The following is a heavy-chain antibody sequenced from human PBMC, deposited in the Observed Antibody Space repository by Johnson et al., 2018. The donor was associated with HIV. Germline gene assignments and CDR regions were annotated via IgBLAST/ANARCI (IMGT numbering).Heavy chain of an antibody. Sequence: VQLVESGGGLVKPGGSLRLSCVASGFTFSDYYMTWIRQAPGKGLEWVSYISGSGNIIYYTDSLKGRFTISRDNAKNSLYLQMNSLRAEDTAVYYCAREATGTTNAFYMWGQGTMVTVSS. D-gene: IGHD1-7*01. CDR2: ISGSGNII. CDR1: GFTFSDYY. J-gene: IGHJ3*02. V-gene: IGHV3-11*04. CDR3: AREATGTTNAFYM.